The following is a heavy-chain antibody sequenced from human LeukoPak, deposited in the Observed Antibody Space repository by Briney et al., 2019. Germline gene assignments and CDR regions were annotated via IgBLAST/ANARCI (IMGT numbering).Heavy chain of an antibody. D-gene: IGHD3-10*01. J-gene: IGHJ2*01. CDR1: GFTFSSYA. CDR2: IRASGGTA. Sequence: GGSLRLSCSASGFTFSSYAMSWVRQAPGKGLEWVSAIRASGGTAYYADSVKGRFTISGDNSKNTLYLQMNSLRAEDTAIYYCAKVWAHDGSGNPYWHFDLWGRGTLVTVSS. V-gene: IGHV3-23*01. CDR3: AKVWAHDGSGNPYWHFDL.